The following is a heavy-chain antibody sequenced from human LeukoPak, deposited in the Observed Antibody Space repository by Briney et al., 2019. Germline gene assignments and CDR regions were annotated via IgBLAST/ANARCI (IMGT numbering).Heavy chain of an antibody. D-gene: IGHD2-15*01. J-gene: IGHJ4*02. CDR1: GYTFTSYY. V-gene: IGHV1-46*01. CDR3: ARAHHYFDIAFDY. CDR2: INPSGGAT. Sequence: ASVKVSFTASGYTFTSYYIHWVRQAPGQGLEWMGMINPSGGATNYAQKFQDRVTMTRDMSTSTVFMELSSLRSEDTALYYCARAHHYFDIAFDYWGQGTLVTVSS.